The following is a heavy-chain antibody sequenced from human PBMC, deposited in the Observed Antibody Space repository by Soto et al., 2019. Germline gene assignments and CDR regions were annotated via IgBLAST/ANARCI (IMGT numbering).Heavy chain of an antibody. CDR2: ISAYNGNT. J-gene: IGHJ6*02. CDR3: ARDKGYDILTGYSSVYYYYGMDV. V-gene: IGHV1-18*01. Sequence: ASVKVSCKASGYTFTSYGISWVRQAPGQGLEWMGWISAYNGNTNYAQKLQGRVTMTTDTSTSTAYMELRSLRSDDTAVYYCARDKGYDILTGYSSVYYYYGMDVWGQGTTVTVSS. CDR1: GYTFTSYG. D-gene: IGHD3-9*01.